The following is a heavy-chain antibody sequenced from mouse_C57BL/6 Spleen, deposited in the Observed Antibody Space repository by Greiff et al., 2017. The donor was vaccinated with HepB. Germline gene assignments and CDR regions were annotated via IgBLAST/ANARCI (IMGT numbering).Heavy chain of an antibody. J-gene: IGHJ3*01. D-gene: IGHD3-2*02. Sequence: VQLVESGPELVKPGASVKISCKASGYAFSSSWMNWVKQRPGKGLEWIGRIYPGDGDTNYNGKFKGKATLTADKSSSTAYMQLSSLTSEDSAVYFCAGTAQAAFAYWGQGTLVTVAA. V-gene: IGHV1-82*01. CDR2: IYPGDGDT. CDR1: GYAFSSSW. CDR3: AGTAQAAFAY.